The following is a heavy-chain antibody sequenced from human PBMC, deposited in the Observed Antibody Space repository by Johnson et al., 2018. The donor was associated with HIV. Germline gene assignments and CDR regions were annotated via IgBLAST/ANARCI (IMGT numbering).Heavy chain of an antibody. J-gene: IGHJ3*02. CDR3: AREGYYDILTGYDRGAFDI. D-gene: IGHD3-9*01. Sequence: VQLVESGGGVVQPGGSLRLSCAASGFTFSNYWMSWVRLAPGKGLEWVANIKKGGTEDYYVDSLKGRITITGDNFKNTLFLQMNSLRAEDTAVYYCAREGYYDILTGYDRGAFDIWGQGTMVTVSS. V-gene: IGHV3-7*01. CDR2: IKKGGTED. CDR1: GFTFSNYW.